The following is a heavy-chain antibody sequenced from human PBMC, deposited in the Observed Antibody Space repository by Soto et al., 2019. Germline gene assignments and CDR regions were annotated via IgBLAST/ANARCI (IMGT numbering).Heavy chain of an antibody. CDR3: ARNNHVQWLDLYGMDV. CDR2: IIPIFGTA. Sequence: QVQLVQSGAEVKKPGSSVKVSCKASGGTFSSYAISWVRQAPGQGLEWMGGIIPIFGTANYAQKFQGRVTITADESTSTAYRELSRLRSEDTGVYYCARNNHVQWLDLYGMDVWGQGTTVTVSS. V-gene: IGHV1-69*12. J-gene: IGHJ6*02. CDR1: GGTFSSYA. D-gene: IGHD6-19*01.